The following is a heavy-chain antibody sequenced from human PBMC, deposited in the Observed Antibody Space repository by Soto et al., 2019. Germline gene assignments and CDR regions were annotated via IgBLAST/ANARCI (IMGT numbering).Heavy chain of an antibody. V-gene: IGHV4-39*01. D-gene: IGHD3-10*01. CDR1: GGSISSSSYY. Sequence: SETLSLTCTVSGGSISSSSYYWGWIRQPPGKGLEWIGNIYYSGSTNYNPSLKSRVTISVDTSKNQFSLKLSSVTAADTAVYYCARGRYYGSGSYRYYYYYYMDVWAKGTTVTVSS. CDR2: IYYSGST. J-gene: IGHJ6*03. CDR3: ARGRYYGSGSYRYYYYYYMDV.